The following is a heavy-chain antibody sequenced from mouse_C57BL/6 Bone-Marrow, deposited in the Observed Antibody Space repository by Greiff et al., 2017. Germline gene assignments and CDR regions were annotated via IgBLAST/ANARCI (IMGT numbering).Heavy chain of an antibody. CDR3: VRDRVRGAMDY. CDR1: GFTFNTYA. D-gene: IGHD3-1*01. V-gene: IGHV10-3*01. Sequence: EVQLVESGGGLVQPKGSLKLSCAASGFTFNTYAMHWVRQAPGPGLEWVARIRRKSSNYATYYADSVKDRFTISRDDSQSMLYLQMNNLKTEDTAMYYCVRDRVRGAMDYWGQGTSVTVSS. J-gene: IGHJ4*01. CDR2: IRRKSSNYAT.